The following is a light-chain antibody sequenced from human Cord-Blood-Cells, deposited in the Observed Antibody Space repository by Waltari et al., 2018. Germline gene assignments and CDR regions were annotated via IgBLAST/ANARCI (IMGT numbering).Light chain of an antibody. CDR1: SSDVGGYNY. Sequence: HSALTQPRSVSGSPGQSVTISCTGTSSDVGGYNYVSWYQQHPGKAPKLMIYDVSNRPSGVPDRFSGSKSGNTASLTISGLQAEDEADYYCCSYAGSYTYVFGTGTKVTVL. V-gene: IGLV2-11*01. CDR2: DVS. J-gene: IGLJ1*01. CDR3: CSYAGSYTYV.